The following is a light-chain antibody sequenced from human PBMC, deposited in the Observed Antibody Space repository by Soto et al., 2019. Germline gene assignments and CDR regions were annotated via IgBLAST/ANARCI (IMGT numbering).Light chain of an antibody. J-gene: IGKJ4*01. V-gene: IGKV3-20*01. CDR1: QSVYNNY. CDR3: QQYGGSPLVT. Sequence: PGARASLSCRASQSVYNNYLAWYQQKPGQSPRLLIYGASSRATGIPDRFSGSGSGTDFSLTISRLEPEDFAVYYCQQYGGSPLVTFGGGTKVEMK. CDR2: GAS.